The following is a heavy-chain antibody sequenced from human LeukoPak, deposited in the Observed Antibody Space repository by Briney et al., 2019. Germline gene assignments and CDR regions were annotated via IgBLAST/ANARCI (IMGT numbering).Heavy chain of an antibody. J-gene: IGHJ4*02. Sequence: ASVKVSCKASGGTFSSYTISWVRQAPGQGLEWMGRIIPILGIANYAQKFQGRVTITADKSTSTAYMELSSLRSEDTAVYYCARREDGYNYNYFDYWGQGTLVTVSS. CDR2: IIPILGIA. CDR1: GGTFSSYT. CDR3: ARREDGYNYNYFDY. V-gene: IGHV1-69*02. D-gene: IGHD5-24*01.